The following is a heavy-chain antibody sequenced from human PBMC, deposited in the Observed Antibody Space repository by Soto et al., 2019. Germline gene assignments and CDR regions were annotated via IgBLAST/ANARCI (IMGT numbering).Heavy chain of an antibody. CDR1: VFTFSTYW. J-gene: IGHJ4*02. CDR3: ASGPSGYVGN. D-gene: IGHD5-12*01. V-gene: IGHV3-74*01. CDR2: INGDGSST. Sequence: GGSLRLSCAASVFTFSTYWMHWVRQAPGKGLVWGSRINGDGSSTNYADSVKGRFTISRDNAENTLYLQMNSLRAEDAAVYYCASGPSGYVGNWGQGTLVTVSS.